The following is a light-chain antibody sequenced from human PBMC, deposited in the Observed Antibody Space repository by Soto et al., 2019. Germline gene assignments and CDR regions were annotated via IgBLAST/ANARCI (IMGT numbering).Light chain of an antibody. CDR1: QSVSSGL. CDR2: DAS. V-gene: IGKV3-20*01. Sequence: DIDFAHSPVTLSLSPVESATLSCRASQSVSSGLLAWYQHKPGQAPSLLIFDASRRATGIPDRFSGSGSGTDFTLTISRLEPEDFAVYYCQQYGASPWTFGQGTKVDIK. J-gene: IGKJ1*01. CDR3: QQYGASPWT.